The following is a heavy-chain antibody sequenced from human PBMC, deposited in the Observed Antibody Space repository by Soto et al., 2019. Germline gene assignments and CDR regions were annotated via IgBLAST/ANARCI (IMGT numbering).Heavy chain of an antibody. Sequence: QVQLQESGPGLMTPSETLSLTCTVSGASVSSGSNYWSWIRQPPGKGLEWIGYIYYSGSTSYNPSLKSRVTISADTSKNQFSLKLSSVTAADTAVYYCARDHASRLGGSGNGFDYWGQGTLVIVSS. CDR1: GASVSSGSNY. CDR3: ARDHASRLGGSGNGFDY. CDR2: IYYSGST. V-gene: IGHV4-61*01. J-gene: IGHJ4*02. D-gene: IGHD1-26*01.